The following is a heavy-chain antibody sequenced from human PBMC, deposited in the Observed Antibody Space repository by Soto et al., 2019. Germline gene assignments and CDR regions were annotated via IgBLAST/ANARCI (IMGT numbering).Heavy chain of an antibody. D-gene: IGHD3-9*01. CDR2: IYYSGST. CDR1: GGSISSSSYY. CDR3: ARDMSDYDILTGGNWFDP. J-gene: IGHJ5*02. Sequence: SETLSLTCTVSGGSISSSSYYWGWIRQPPGKGLEWIGSIYYSGSTYYNPSLKSRVTISVDTSKNQFSLKLSSVTAADTAVYYCARDMSDYDILTGGNWFDPWGQGTLVTVSS. V-gene: IGHV4-39*07.